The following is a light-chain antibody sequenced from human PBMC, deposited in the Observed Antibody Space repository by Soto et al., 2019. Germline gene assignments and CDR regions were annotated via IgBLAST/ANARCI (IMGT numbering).Light chain of an antibody. V-gene: IGKV1-27*01. J-gene: IGKJ4*01. CDR2: TAS. CDR1: QGIGTA. CDR3: QQLNSYPLT. Sequence: DIQMTQSPSSLSASVGDRVTITCRPSQGIGTALAWYQQKPGAVPKLLVHTASTLQSGVPSRFSGSGSGTDFTLTISSLQPEDFATYYCQQLNSYPLTFGGGTKVDIK.